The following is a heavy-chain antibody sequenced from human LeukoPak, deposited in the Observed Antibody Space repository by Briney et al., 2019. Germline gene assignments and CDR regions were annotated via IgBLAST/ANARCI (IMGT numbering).Heavy chain of an antibody. CDR1: GFTFNDYA. CDR3: ARDAPAAGRFFDY. Sequence: GGSLRLSCAASGFTFNDYAMYWVRQAPGKGLEWVAVISYDGSNKYYADSVKGRFTISRDNSKNTLYLQMNSLRAEDTAVYYCARDAPAAGRFFDYWGQGTLVTVSS. J-gene: IGHJ4*02. CDR2: ISYDGSNK. V-gene: IGHV3-30-3*01. D-gene: IGHD6-13*01.